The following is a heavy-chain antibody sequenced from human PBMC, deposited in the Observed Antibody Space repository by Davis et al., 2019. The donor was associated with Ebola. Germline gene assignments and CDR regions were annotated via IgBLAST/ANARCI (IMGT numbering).Heavy chain of an antibody. D-gene: IGHD4-11*01. CDR1: GCSFGDDG. V-gene: IGHV3-20*01. Sequence: GESLKISCAASGCSFGDDGMSWVRQPPGKGLEWVSGITWNAASTGYADSVKGRFTISRDNAKNSLYLQLNSLRAEDTALYHCARGAPHTDYPYAFHIWGQGTKITVSS. J-gene: IGHJ3*02. CDR2: ITWNAAST. CDR3: ARGAPHTDYPYAFHI.